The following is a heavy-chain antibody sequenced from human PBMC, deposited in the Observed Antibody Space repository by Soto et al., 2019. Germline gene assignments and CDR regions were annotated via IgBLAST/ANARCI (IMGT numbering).Heavy chain of an antibody. CDR3: ARQKDSSGYYYYYYGMDV. CDR2: ISSSSSSI. J-gene: IGHJ6*02. CDR1: GFTFSSYS. Sequence: EVQLVESGGGLVQPGGSLRLSCAASGFTFSSYSMNWVRQAPGKGLEWVSYISSSSSSIYYADSVKGRFTISRDNDKNSLYLQMNGLRDEDTAVYYCARQKDSSGYYYYYYGMDVWGQGTTVTVSS. V-gene: IGHV3-48*02. D-gene: IGHD3-22*01.